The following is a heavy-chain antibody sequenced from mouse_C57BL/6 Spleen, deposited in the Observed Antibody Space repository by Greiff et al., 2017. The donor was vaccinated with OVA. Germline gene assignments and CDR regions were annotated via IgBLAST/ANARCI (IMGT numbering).Heavy chain of an antibody. D-gene: IGHD1-1*01. CDR2: INPNYGTT. CDR3: ARSVIITTVVAPRYFDV. V-gene: IGHV1-39*01. J-gene: IGHJ1*03. Sequence: EVQLQQSGPELVKPGASVKISCKASGYSFTDYNMNWVKQSNGKSLEWIGVINPNYGTTSYNQKFKGKATLTVDQSSSTAYMQLNSLTSEDSAVYYCARSVIITTVVAPRYFDVWGTGTTVTVSS. CDR1: GYSFTDYN.